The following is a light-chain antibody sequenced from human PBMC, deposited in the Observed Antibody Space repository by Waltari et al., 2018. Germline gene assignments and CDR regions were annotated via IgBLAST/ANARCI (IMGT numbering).Light chain of an antibody. CDR2: DVT. Sequence: QSALTQPASVSGSPGQSLTPSCPGTSRAVGSYNYVSWYQQHPGTPPQPRIYDVTKRPSGVSGRFSGSKAGNTASLTISGLRPEDEANYFCSSYTPTSILVFGGGTKLTV. CDR3: SSYTPTSILV. J-gene: IGLJ2*01. V-gene: IGLV2-14*03. CDR1: SRAVGSYNY.